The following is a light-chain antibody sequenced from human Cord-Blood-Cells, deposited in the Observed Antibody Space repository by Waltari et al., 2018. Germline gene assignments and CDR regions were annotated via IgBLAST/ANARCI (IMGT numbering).Light chain of an antibody. J-gene: IGLJ2*01. CDR3: SSYAGSNNYVV. Sequence: QSALTQPTSAPGSPEQSRPISCPGTSTDVGGYTSVSWYQQHPGKAPKLMIYEVSKRPSGGPDRFSGSKSGNTASLTVSGFQAEDEADYYCSSYAGSNNYVVFGGGTKLTVL. CDR1: STDVGGYTS. V-gene: IGLV2-8*01. CDR2: EVS.